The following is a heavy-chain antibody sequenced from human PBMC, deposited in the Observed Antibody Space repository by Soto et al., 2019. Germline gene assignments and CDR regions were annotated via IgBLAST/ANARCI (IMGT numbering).Heavy chain of an antibody. CDR2: INHSGST. CDR1: GGSFSGYY. V-gene: IGHV4-34*01. CDR3: ARGRSITIFGVVIKNWFDP. D-gene: IGHD3-3*01. Sequence: SETLSLTCAVYGGSFSGYYWSWIRQPPGKGLEWIGEINHSGSTNYNPSLKSRVTISVDTSKNQFSLKLSSVTAADTAVYYCARGRSITIFGVVIKNWFDPWGQGTLVTSPQ. J-gene: IGHJ5*02.